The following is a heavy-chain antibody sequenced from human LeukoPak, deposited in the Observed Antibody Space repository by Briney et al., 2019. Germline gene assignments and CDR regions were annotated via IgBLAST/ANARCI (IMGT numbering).Heavy chain of an antibody. CDR3: ARGINWKHYFYYYGMDV. Sequence: SETLSLTCTVSGGFISSYYWTWIRQPPGKGLEWIGCVYYSGSTNHNPSLESRVAISVDTSKNQFSLKLSSVTAADTAVYYCARGINWKHYFYYYGMDVWGQGTTVTVSS. J-gene: IGHJ6*02. CDR1: GGFISSYY. CDR2: VYYSGST. V-gene: IGHV4-59*01. D-gene: IGHD1-1*01.